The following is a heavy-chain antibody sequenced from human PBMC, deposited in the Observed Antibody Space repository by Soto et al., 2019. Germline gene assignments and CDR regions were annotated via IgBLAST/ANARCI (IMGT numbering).Heavy chain of an antibody. Sequence: SVKVSCKASGFTFTSSAVQWVRQARGQRLEWIGWIAVGSGNTNYAQKFQERVTITRDMSTSTAYMELSSLRSEDTAVYYCAAASTPGGSGPWGQGTLVTVSS. CDR1: GFTFTSSA. CDR3: AAASTPGGSGP. V-gene: IGHV1-58*01. J-gene: IGHJ5*02. D-gene: IGHD3-10*01. CDR2: IAVGSGNT.